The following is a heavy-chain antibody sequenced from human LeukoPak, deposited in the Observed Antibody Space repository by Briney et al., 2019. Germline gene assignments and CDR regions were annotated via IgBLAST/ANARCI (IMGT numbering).Heavy chain of an antibody. V-gene: IGHV4-39*01. D-gene: IGHD6-13*01. CDR3: AGLAKQQLFDF. Sequence: SETLSLTCSVSGDSLSINSYSWAWIRQPPGKGLELIGSFYYSGPTYYNPSLKSRVTISADTSQTQFSLRLSSVTAGDTALYYCAGLAKQQLFDFWGQGILVIVSS. J-gene: IGHJ4*02. CDR1: GDSLSINSYS. CDR2: FYYSGPT.